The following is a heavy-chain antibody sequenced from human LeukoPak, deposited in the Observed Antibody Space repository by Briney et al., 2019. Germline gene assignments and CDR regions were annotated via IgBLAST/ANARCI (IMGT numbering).Heavy chain of an antibody. V-gene: IGHV3-30-3*01. CDR2: ISYDARIK. D-gene: IGHD3-9*01. Sequence: GGSLRLSCAAPGFNFNTYDMHWVRQAPGKGLEWAAVISYDARIKYYADSVKGRFTISRDNSENTLFLQMNSLGAEDTALYYCATEYYDFLTTIYWGGYDYWGQGTLVIVSS. J-gene: IGHJ4*02. CDR1: GFNFNTYD. CDR3: ATEYYDFLTTIYWGGYDY.